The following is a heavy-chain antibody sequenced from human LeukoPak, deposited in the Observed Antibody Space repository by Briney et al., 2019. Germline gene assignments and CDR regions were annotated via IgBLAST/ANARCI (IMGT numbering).Heavy chain of an antibody. J-gene: IGHJ3*01. V-gene: IGHV4-38-2*01. Sequence: PSETLSLTCAVSGYLISSGYYWGWIRRPPGKGLEWIGSIYHSGSSYYNPSLRSRVPLSVDASKNHFSLKMTSVTAADTAVYYCARVHFNFGSGPLIDYFDFWGQGTMVVVSS. CDR2: IYHSGSS. CDR3: ARVHFNFGSGPLIDYFDF. D-gene: IGHD6-19*01. CDR1: GYLISSGYY.